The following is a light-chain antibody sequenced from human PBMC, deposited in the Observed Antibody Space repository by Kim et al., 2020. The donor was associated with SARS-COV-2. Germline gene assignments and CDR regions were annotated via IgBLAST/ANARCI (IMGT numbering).Light chain of an antibody. J-gene: IGKJ2*01. CDR1: QSVSSSY. CDR3: QQVTNCPPES. Sequence: PGTRGTLFCTASQSVSSSYLTWYQPKPGKAPRLLIYGASTKATSLPARFSGRGSGTDITPTISSLKPDDFAAYYCQQVTNCPPESFGQATK. CDR2: GAS. V-gene: IGKV3D-7*01.